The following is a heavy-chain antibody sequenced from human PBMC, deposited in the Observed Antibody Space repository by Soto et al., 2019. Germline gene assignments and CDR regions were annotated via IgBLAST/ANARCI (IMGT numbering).Heavy chain of an antibody. J-gene: IGHJ4*02. CDR3: AREAYYYDSSGTKGDYFDY. CDR2: ISSSSSTI. V-gene: IGHV3-48*02. D-gene: IGHD3-22*01. Sequence: GGSLRLSCAASGFTFSSYSMNWVRQAPGKGLEWVSYISSSSSTIYYADSVKGRFTISRDNAKNSLYLQMNSLRDEDTAVYYCAREAYYYDSSGTKGDYFDYWGQGTLVTVSS. CDR1: GFTFSSYS.